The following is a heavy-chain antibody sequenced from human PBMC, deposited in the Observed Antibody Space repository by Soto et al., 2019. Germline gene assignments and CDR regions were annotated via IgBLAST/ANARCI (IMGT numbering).Heavy chain of an antibody. CDR3: ARYFRGSGRYFFDY. Sequence: GGSLRLSCAASGFTISSHWMHWVRRAPGNGLVWVSRIKGDGTSISYADSVKGRFTISRDNAKNTLYLQMNSLRGEDTAVYYSARYFRGSGRYFFDYWGQGTLVTVSS. CDR2: IKGDGTSI. CDR1: GFTISSHW. D-gene: IGHD6-19*01. V-gene: IGHV3-74*01. J-gene: IGHJ4*02.